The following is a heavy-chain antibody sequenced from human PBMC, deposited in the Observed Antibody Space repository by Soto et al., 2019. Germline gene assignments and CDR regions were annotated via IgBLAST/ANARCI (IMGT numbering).Heavy chain of an antibody. CDR3: ARRRYELLTGYYEAPDY. Sequence: EVQLVQSGAEVKKPGESLKISCKGSGYSFTNYWIGWVRQMPGKGLEWMGIIHPGDSDTRYSPSFQGEVTISADKSISTAYLQWSSLKASETAMYDCARRRYELLTGYYEAPDYWGQGTLVTVSS. J-gene: IGHJ4*02. CDR2: IHPGDSDT. V-gene: IGHV5-51*01. D-gene: IGHD3-9*01. CDR1: GYSFTNYW.